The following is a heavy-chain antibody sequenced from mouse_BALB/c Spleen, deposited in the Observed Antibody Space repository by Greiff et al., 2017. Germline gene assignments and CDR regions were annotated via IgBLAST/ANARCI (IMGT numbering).Heavy chain of an antibody. J-gene: IGHJ4*01. D-gene: IGHD2-4*01. CDR3: ARDDYDLYAMDY. V-gene: IGHV1S135*01. CDR2: IDPYNGGT. Sequence: VHVKQSGPELVKPGASVKVSCKASGYAFTSYNMYWVKQSHGKSLEWIGYIDPYNGGTSYNQKFKGKATLTVDKSSSTAYMHLNSLTSEDSAVYYCARDDYDLYAMDYWGQGTSVTVSS. CDR1: GYAFTSYN.